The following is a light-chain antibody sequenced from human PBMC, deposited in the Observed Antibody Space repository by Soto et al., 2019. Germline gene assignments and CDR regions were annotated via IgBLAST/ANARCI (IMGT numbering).Light chain of an antibody. CDR3: KQYNNWPFT. CDR2: GAS. Sequence: EIVMTQSPATLSVSPGERATLSCRASQSVSSNLAWYQQKPGQAPRLLIYGASTRATGIPARFSGSGSGTEFTLTISSLQSEVFAVYYCKQYNNWPFTFGTGTKVDI. V-gene: IGKV3-15*01. CDR1: QSVSSN. J-gene: IGKJ3*01.